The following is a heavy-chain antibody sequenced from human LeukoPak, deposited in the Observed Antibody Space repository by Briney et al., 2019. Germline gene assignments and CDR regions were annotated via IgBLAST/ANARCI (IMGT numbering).Heavy chain of an antibody. Sequence: GASVKLSCKASGGTFSSYAISWVRQAPGQGLEWMGGIIPIFGTANYAQKFQGRVTITTDESTSTAYMELSSLRSEDTAVYYCARVSGYSYGLDYWGQGTLATVSS. CDR3: ARVSGYSYGLDY. D-gene: IGHD5-18*01. CDR1: GGTFSSYA. CDR2: IIPIFGTA. V-gene: IGHV1-69*05. J-gene: IGHJ4*02.